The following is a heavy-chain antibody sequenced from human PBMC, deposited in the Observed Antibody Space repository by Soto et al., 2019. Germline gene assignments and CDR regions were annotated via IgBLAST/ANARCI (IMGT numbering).Heavy chain of an antibody. CDR3: VRVMAGNWNYGEGYYSGMYV. D-gene: IGHD1-7*01. CDR1: GDSVSSNSAA. Sequence: SQTLSLTCAISGDSVSSNSAAWNWIRQSPSRGLEWLGRTYYRSKWYNDYAVSVKSRITINPDTSKNQFSLQLNSVTPEDTAVYYCVRVMAGNWNYGEGYYSGMYVRGQGTTGTGSS. J-gene: IGHJ6*02. V-gene: IGHV6-1*01. CDR2: TYYRSKWYN.